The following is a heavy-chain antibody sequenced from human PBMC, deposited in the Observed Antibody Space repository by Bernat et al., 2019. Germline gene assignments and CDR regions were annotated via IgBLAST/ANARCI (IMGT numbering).Heavy chain of an antibody. CDR1: GFTFSSYW. V-gene: IGHV3-74*01. J-gene: IGHJ5*02. Sequence: EVQLVESGGGLVQPGGSLRLSCAASGFTFSSYWMHWVRQAPGKGLVWVSRINTDGSSITYADSVKGRFTISRDNAKNTVYLQMNSLRAEDTAVYYCARGPLSSSWSLNWFDPWGQGTLVTVSS. CDR3: ARGPLSSSWSLNWFDP. CDR2: INTDGSSI. D-gene: IGHD6-13*01.